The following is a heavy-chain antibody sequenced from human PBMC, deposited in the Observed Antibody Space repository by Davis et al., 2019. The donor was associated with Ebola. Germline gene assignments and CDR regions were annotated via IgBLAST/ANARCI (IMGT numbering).Heavy chain of an antibody. CDR1: GYTFTSYG. D-gene: IGHD6-13*01. Sequence: ASVKVSCKASGYTFTSYGISWVRQAPGQGLEWMGWINTNTGNPTYAQGFTGRFVFSLDTSVSTAYLQISSLKAEDTAVYYCARDQIAAAEYFYYGMDVWGQGTTVTVSS. CDR2: INTNTGNP. J-gene: IGHJ6*02. V-gene: IGHV7-4-1*02. CDR3: ARDQIAAAEYFYYGMDV.